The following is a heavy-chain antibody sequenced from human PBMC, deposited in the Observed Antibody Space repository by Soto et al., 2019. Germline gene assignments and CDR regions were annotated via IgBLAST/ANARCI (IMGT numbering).Heavy chain of an antibody. V-gene: IGHV3-53*01. CDR3: ARDREPEYSSSIFFDY. CDR1: GLTVSRTQ. D-gene: IGHD6-6*01. Sequence: GGSLRLSCAVSGLTVSRTQMSWVRQAPGKGLQWVSVIYSAGSTYYANAVKGRFTIFRDISENKIFLELNGLTVDDTAVYYCARDREPEYSSSIFFDYWGRGTVVTVSS. CDR2: IYSAGST. J-gene: IGHJ4*01.